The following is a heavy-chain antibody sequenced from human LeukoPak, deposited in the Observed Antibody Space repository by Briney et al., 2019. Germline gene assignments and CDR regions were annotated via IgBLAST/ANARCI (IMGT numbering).Heavy chain of an antibody. J-gene: IGHJ6*02. CDR2: IKSKTDGGTT. Sequence: GGSLRPSCAASGFTFSNAWMSWVRQAPGKGLEWVGRIKSKTDGGTTDYAAPVKGRFTISRDDSKNTLYLQMNSLKTEDTAVYYCTTDWMTTVTTRVYYYYGMDVWGQGTTVTVSS. V-gene: IGHV3-15*01. D-gene: IGHD4-11*01. CDR3: TTDWMTTVTTRVYYYYGMDV. CDR1: GFTFSNAW.